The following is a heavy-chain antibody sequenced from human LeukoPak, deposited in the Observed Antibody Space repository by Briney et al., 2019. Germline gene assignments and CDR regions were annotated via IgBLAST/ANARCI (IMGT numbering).Heavy chain of an antibody. V-gene: IGHV3-7*01. J-gene: IGHJ4*02. D-gene: IGHD3-22*01. CDR2: LKQDGSEK. CDR1: GFTLSSYW. CDR3: ARDCLSSGGDY. Sequence: GGSLRLFCAVSGFTLSSYWILWVRGAPGKGRVGVANLKQDGSEKYYVDSEKGRFTISRDNAKNSLYLQMNSLRAEDTAVYYCARDCLSSGGDYWGQGTLVTVSS.